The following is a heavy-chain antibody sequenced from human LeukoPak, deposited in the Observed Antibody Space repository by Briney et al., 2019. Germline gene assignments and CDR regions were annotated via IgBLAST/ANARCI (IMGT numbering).Heavy chain of an antibody. CDR3: ARGTSSGWYGLWFDP. J-gene: IGHJ5*02. V-gene: IGHV1-3*01. D-gene: IGHD6-19*01. CDR2: INAGNGNT. CDR1: GYTFTSYA. Sequence: ASVKVSCKASGYTFTSYAMHWVRQAPGQRLEWMGWINAGNGNTKYSQKFQGRVTITRDTSASTAYMELSSLRSEDTAVYYCARGTSSGWYGLWFDPWGQGTLVTVSS.